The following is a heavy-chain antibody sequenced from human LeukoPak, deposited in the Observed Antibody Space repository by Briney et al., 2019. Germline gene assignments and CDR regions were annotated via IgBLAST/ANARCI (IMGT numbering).Heavy chain of an antibody. V-gene: IGHV5-51*01. J-gene: IGHJ4*02. CDR3: ARRHGSGRPIPAGSDY. D-gene: IGHD3-10*01. CDR1: GYRFTSSW. CDR2: IYPGDSDI. Sequence: GESLKISCKGSGYRFTSSWIAWVRQMPGKGLEWMGIIYPGDSDIRYSPSFQGQATISADKSISTAYLQWSSLKASDTAMDYCARRHGSGRPIPAGSDYWGQGTLVTVSS.